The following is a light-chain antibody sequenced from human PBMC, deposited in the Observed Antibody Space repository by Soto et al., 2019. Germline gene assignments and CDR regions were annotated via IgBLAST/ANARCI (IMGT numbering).Light chain of an antibody. Sequence: DIQMMQSPSSLSASVGDRVTITCRASQSVRTYLHWYQQKPGKAPNLLIYGVSTLHSGVPSRFSGAGSGTDFTLTISSLQPEDFGSYYCQHSYSPPWTFGPGTKVEIK. V-gene: IGKV1-39*01. CDR2: GVS. CDR3: QHSYSPPWT. J-gene: IGKJ1*01. CDR1: QSVRTY.